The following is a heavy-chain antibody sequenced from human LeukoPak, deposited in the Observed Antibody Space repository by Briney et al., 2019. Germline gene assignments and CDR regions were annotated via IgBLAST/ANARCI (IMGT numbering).Heavy chain of an antibody. Sequence: SRTLSLTCTVSGGSVNSGSYYWTWIRQPAGKGLEWIGRMYTTGSTNYNPSLKSRVTISSDAAENQFSLKLSSVTAADTAMYYCARGVSDFWSPYYYMDVWGKGTTVTVSS. D-gene: IGHD3-3*01. V-gene: IGHV4-61*02. CDR3: ARGVSDFWSPYYYMDV. CDR1: GGSVNSGSYY. CDR2: MYTTGST. J-gene: IGHJ6*03.